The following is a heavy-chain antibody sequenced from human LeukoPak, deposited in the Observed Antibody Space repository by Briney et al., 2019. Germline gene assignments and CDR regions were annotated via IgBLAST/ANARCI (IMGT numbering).Heavy chain of an antibody. D-gene: IGHD6-19*01. CDR2: IIPILGIA. V-gene: IGHV1-69*04. Sequence: ASVKVSCKASGGTFSSYAISWVRQAPGQGLEWMGRIIPILGIANYAQKFQGRVTITADKSTSTAYMELSSLRSEDTAVYYCATGPIAVAPLDYWGQGTLVTVSS. CDR3: ATGPIAVAPLDY. CDR1: GGTFSSYA. J-gene: IGHJ4*02.